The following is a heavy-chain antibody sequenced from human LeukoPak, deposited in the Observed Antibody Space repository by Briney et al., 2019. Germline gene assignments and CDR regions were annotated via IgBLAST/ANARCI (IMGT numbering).Heavy chain of an antibody. J-gene: IGHJ4*02. Sequence: GASVKLSCKAFGYTFTGCWMHWVRQAPGQGPEWMGVISPSGGSTIYAQKFKGRVTLIRDMSTSTDYLELSSLRSEDTAVYYCASETKLRGYSYGFRRPGVYYFDYWGQGTLVTVSS. CDR3: ASETKLRGYSYGFRRPGVYYFDY. CDR1: GYTFTGCW. CDR2: ISPSGGST. D-gene: IGHD5-18*01. V-gene: IGHV1-46*01.